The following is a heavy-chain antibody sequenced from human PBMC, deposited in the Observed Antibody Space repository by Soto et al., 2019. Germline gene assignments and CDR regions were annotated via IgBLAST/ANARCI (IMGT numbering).Heavy chain of an antibody. CDR3: ARLKDYGSGSYADY. D-gene: IGHD3-10*01. Sequence: QLQLQESGPGLVKPSETLSLTCTVSGGSISSSSYYWGWIRQPPGKGLEWIGSIYYSGSTYYNPSIKSRVTISVDTSKNQFSLKLSSVTAADTAVYYCARLKDYGSGSYADYWGQGTLVTVSS. J-gene: IGHJ4*02. CDR2: IYYSGST. CDR1: GGSISSSSYY. V-gene: IGHV4-39*01.